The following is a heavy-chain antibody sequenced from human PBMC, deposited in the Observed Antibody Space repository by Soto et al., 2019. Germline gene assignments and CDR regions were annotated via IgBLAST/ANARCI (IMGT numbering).Heavy chain of an antibody. D-gene: IGHD2-2*01. CDR3: ARGGGSTKVDY. CDR2: TFNIGST. CDR1: GGSIPISGYY. V-gene: IGHV4-31*03. Sequence: QVQLQESGPGRVNLSQTLSLTCSFSGGSIPISGYYWSWIRQHPGEGLEWIGFTFNIGSTSYNPSLKNRVTISVDTSSNQFSLNLKSVTAADTAVYYCARGGGSTKVDYWGQGTLVTVSP. J-gene: IGHJ4*02.